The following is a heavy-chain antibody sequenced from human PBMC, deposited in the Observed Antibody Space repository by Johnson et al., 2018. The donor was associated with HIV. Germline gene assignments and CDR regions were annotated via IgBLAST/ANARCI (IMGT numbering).Heavy chain of an antibody. Sequence: VQLVESGGGLVQPGGSLRLSCAASGFTFSSYAMSWVRQASGKGLEWVSVIYSGDSTYYVDSVKGRFSISRDNAKNSLYLQMNSLRAEDTAVYYCARDDTEADGAFDIWGQGTMVTVSS. J-gene: IGHJ3*02. CDR3: ARDDTEADGAFDI. CDR2: IYSGDST. D-gene: IGHD3-22*01. CDR1: GFTFSSYA. V-gene: IGHV3-23*03.